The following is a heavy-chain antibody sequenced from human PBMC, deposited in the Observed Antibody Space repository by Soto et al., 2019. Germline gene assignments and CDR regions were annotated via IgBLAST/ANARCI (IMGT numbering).Heavy chain of an antibody. CDR2: MNPNSGNT. J-gene: IGHJ6*02. Sequence: QVQLVQSGAEVKKPAASVKVSCKASGYTFTSYDINWVRQATGQGLEWMGWMNPNSGNTGYAKKLQGRVIMTRNTSISTAYMELSSLRSEDTALYYCAREKTSYGMDVWGQGTTVTVSS. CDR1: GYTFTSYD. CDR3: AREKTSYGMDV. V-gene: IGHV1-8*01.